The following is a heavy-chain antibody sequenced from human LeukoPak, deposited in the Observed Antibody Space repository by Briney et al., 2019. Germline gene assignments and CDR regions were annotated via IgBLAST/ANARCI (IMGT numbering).Heavy chain of an antibody. D-gene: IGHD6-13*01. CDR2: INPNSGGT. J-gene: IGHJ5*02. CDR3: ARTGIAAINWFDP. CDR1: GYTFTGYY. Sequence: ASVKVSCKASGYTFTGYYMHWVRQAPGQGLEWMGWINPNSGGTNYAQKFQGRVTMTRDTSISTAYMELSSLRSDDTAVYYCARTGIAAINWFDPWGQGTLVTVSS. V-gene: IGHV1-2*02.